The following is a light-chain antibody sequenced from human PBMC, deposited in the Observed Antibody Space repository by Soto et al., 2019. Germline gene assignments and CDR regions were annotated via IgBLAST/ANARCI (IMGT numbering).Light chain of an antibody. CDR1: QSISYY. Sequence: DIQMTQSPSSLSASVGDRVTITCRASQSISYYLNWYQQRPGKAPNLLIYAASSLQGGVPSRFSGSGSGTDFTLTISSLQTEDFATYYCQQSYNTLTFGGGTRVEIK. CDR3: QQSYNTLT. V-gene: IGKV1-39*01. CDR2: AAS. J-gene: IGKJ4*01.